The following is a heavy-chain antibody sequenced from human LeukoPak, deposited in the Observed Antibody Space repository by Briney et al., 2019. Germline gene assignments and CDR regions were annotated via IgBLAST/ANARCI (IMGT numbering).Heavy chain of an antibody. V-gene: IGHV4-59*12. CDR1: GGSISSYY. CDR2: IFYTGST. J-gene: IGHJ2*01. Sequence: SETLSLTCTVSGGSISSYYWSWIRQPPGKGLEWIGYIFYTGSTNYNPSLKSRVTISVLTSKNRFSLKLSSVTAADAAVYYCARVAPWYFDLWGRGTLVTVSS. CDR3: ARVAPWYFDL.